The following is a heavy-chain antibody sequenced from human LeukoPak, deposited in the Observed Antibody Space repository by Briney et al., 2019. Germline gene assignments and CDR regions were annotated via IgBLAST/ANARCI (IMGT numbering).Heavy chain of an antibody. D-gene: IGHD2-2*01. V-gene: IGHV1-24*01. CDR1: GYTLTELS. J-gene: IGHJ4*02. CDR3: ATDRGTVRSVVVPAGFAD. CDR2: FDPEDGET. Sequence: ASVKVSCKVSGYTLTELSMHWVRQAPGKGLEWMGGFDPEDGETIYAQKFQGRVTMTEDTSTDTAYMELSSLRSEDTAVYYCATDRGTVRSVVVPAGFADWGQGTLVTVSS.